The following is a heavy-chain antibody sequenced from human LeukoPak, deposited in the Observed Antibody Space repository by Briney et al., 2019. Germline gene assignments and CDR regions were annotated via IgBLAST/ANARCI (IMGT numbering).Heavy chain of an antibody. CDR1: GASLSSYF. D-gene: IGHD2-21*01. CDR3: ARLFGQYYFDY. CDR2: INHSGST. J-gene: IGHJ4*02. V-gene: IGHV4-34*01. Sequence: SETLSLTCNVSGASLSSYFWSWIRQPPGKGLEWIGEINHSGSTNYNPSLKSRVTISVDTSKNQFSLKLRSVTAADTAVYYCARLFGQYYFDYWGQGTLVTVSS.